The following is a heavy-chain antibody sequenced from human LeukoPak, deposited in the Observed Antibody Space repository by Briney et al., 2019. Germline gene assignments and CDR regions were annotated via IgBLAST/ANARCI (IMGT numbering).Heavy chain of an antibody. J-gene: IGHJ4*02. V-gene: IGHV4-31*03. D-gene: IGHD3-10*01. CDR3: ARYSGSASHFDY. CDR1: GGSVNRGGYY. CDR2: IYYSGST. Sequence: SETLSLTCTVSGGSVNRGGYYWSWVRQHPGTGLEWIGHIYYSGSTYYNPSLKSRLIMSLDTSDNQFSLKLTSVTAADTAVYYCARYSGSASHFDYWGQGTLVTVSS.